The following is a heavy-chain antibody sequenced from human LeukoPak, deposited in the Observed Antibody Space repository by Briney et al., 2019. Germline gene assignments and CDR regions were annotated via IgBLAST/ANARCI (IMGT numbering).Heavy chain of an antibody. V-gene: IGHV4-34*01. CDR2: ISHSGST. Sequence: SETLSLTCAVYGGSFSSYYWSWIRQPPGQGLEWVWEISHSGSTNDNPTLKSRVTISVDTSTHQFSLKLSSLTAADTAVYYCARSSNIYDFWHGLAFHAFDIWGQGTMVTVSS. J-gene: IGHJ3*02. CDR1: GGSFSSYY. D-gene: IGHD3-3*01. CDR3: ARSSNIYDFWHGLAFHAFDI.